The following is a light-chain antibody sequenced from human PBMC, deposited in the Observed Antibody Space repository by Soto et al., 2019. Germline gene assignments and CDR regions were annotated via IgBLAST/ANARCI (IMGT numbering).Light chain of an antibody. CDR3: QEYNSDSGYT. CDR2: DAS. Sequence: DIQMTQSPSTLSASVGDRVTITCRASQSVSKWLAWYQQKPGKAPKLLIYDASNLESGVPSRFSGSGSRTDFTLRISSLQPDDFATYYCQEYNSDSGYTFGPGTKVDIK. J-gene: IGKJ3*01. CDR1: QSVSKW. V-gene: IGKV1-5*01.